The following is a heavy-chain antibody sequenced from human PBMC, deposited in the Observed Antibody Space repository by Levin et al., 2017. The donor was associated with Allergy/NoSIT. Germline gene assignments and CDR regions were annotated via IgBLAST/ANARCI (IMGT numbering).Heavy chain of an antibody. J-gene: IGHJ4*02. V-gene: IGHV3-23*01. CDR3: AKVASSGSFVYFDY. CDR2: ISGSGGST. D-gene: IGHD6-19*01. CDR1: GFTFSSYA. Sequence: GESLKISCAASGFTFSSYAMSWVRQAPGKGLEWVSAISGSGGSTYYADSVKGRFTISRDNSKNTLYLQMNSLRAEDTAVYYCAKVASSGSFVYFDYWGQGTLVTVSS.